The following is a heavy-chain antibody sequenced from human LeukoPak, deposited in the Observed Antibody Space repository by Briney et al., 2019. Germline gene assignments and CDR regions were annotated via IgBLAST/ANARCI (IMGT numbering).Heavy chain of an antibody. J-gene: IGHJ4*02. CDR1: GYTFTSYA. Sequence: GASVKVSCKASGYTFTSYAMHWVRQAPGQRLEWMGWINAGNGNTKYSQKFQGRVTITRDTSASTAYMELSSLRSEDTAVYYCARGSITMIVVVVQFDYWGQGTLVTVSS. V-gene: IGHV1-3*01. CDR3: ARGSITMIVVVVQFDY. D-gene: IGHD3-22*01. CDR2: INAGNGNT.